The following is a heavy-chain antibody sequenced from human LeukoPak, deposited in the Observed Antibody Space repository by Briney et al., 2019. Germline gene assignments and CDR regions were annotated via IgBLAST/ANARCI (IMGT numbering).Heavy chain of an antibody. J-gene: IGHJ3*02. CDR2: IYHSGST. CDR1: GGSISSSSYY. V-gene: IGHV4-39*01. D-gene: IGHD1-14*01. CDR3: ASHITTRTSAFDI. Sequence: SETLSLTCTVSGGSISSSSYYWGWIRQPPGKGLEWIGSIYHSGSTYYNPSLMSRVTISVDTSKNQFSLKLSSVTAADTTVYYCASHITTRTSAFDIWGQGPMVTVS.